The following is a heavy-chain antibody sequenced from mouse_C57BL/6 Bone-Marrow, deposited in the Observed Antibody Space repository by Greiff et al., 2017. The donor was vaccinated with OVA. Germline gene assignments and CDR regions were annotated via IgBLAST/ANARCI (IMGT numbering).Heavy chain of an antibody. CDR3: ARDSYYPYYFEY. V-gene: IGHV5-9*01. Sequence: DVHLVESGGGLVKPGGSLKLSCAASGFPFSSYTMSWVRQTPEKRLEWVATIIGGGGNTYYPDSVKGRFTISRDNAKNTLYLQMSSLRFEDTALYYCARDSYYPYYFEYWGQGATLKVSS. CDR2: IIGGGGNT. CDR1: GFPFSSYT. D-gene: IGHD2-12*01. J-gene: IGHJ2*01.